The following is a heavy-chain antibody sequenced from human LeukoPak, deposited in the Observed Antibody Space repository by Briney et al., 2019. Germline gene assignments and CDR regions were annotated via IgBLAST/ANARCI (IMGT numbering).Heavy chain of an antibody. V-gene: IGHV3-11*04. J-gene: IGHJ3*02. D-gene: IGHD3-22*01. CDR2: ISSSGSTI. Sequence: GSLSLSCAASGFTFSDYYMSWIRQAPGKGLEWVSYISSSGSTIYYADSVKGRFTISRDNAKNSLYLQMNSLRAEDTAVYYCARAETDSSGYYFNDAFDIWGQGTMVTVSS. CDR3: ARAETDSSGYYFNDAFDI. CDR1: GFTFSDYY.